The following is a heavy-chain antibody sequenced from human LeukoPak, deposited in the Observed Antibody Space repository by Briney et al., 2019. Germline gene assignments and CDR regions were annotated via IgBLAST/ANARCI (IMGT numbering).Heavy chain of an antibody. CDR3: ARENGYCSSTSCQNWFDP. CDR1: GGTFSSYA. D-gene: IGHD2-2*01. CDR2: IIPIFGTA. J-gene: IGHJ5*02. V-gene: IGHV1-69*06. Sequence: GASVKVSCKASGGTFSSYAISWVRQAPGQGLEWKGGIIPIFGTANYAQKFQGRVTITADKSTSTAYMELSSLRSEDTAVYYCARENGYCSSTSCQNWFDPWGQGTLVTVSS.